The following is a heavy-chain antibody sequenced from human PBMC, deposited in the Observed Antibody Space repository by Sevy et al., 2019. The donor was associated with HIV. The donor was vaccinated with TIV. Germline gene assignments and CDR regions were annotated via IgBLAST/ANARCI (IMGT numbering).Heavy chain of an antibody. J-gene: IGHJ6*02. V-gene: IGHV4-39*01. CDR1: GGSISSSSYY. D-gene: IGHD2-21*02. Sequence: SETLSLTCTVSGGSISSSSYYWGWIRQPPGKGLEWIGSIYYSGSTYYNPSLKSRVTISVDTSKNQFSLKLSSVTAADTAVCYCASGIVVVVTAYYYYYGMDVWGQGTTVTVSS. CDR3: ASGIVVVVTAYYYYYGMDV. CDR2: IYYSGST.